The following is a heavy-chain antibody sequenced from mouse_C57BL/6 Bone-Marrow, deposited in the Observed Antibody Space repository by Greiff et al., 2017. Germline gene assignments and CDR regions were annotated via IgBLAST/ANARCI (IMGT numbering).Heavy chain of an antibody. D-gene: IGHD2-5*01. CDR1: GYTFTSYW. CDR3: ARGDSNPVYYYAMDY. CDR2: INPSSGYT. V-gene: IGHV1-7*01. Sequence: VQLQQSGAELAKPGASVKLSCKASGYTFTSYWMHWVKQRPGQGLEWIGYINPSSGYTKYNQTFKDKATLTADKASSTAYMQLSSLTYEDSAVYYCARGDSNPVYYYAMDYWGQGTSVTVSS. J-gene: IGHJ4*01.